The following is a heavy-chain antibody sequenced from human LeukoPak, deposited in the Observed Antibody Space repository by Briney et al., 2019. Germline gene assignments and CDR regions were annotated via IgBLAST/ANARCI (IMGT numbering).Heavy chain of an antibody. J-gene: IGHJ4*02. V-gene: IGHV4-59*12. CDR3: ARDLGSAQPGF. CDR2: IYYSGST. D-gene: IGHD6-25*01. Sequence: PSETLSLTCTVSGGSISSYYWSWIRQPPGKGLEWIGYIYYSGSTNYNPSLKSRVTISVDTSKNQFSLKLSSVTAADTAVYYCARDLGSAQPGFWGQGTLVTVSS. CDR1: GGSISSYY.